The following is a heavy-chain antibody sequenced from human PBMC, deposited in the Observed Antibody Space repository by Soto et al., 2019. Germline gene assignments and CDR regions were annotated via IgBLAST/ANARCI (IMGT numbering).Heavy chain of an antibody. CDR3: THKGYGDYPLDY. D-gene: IGHD4-17*01. CDR1: EFSLTTSGVG. J-gene: IGHJ4*02. V-gene: IGHV2-5*02. CDR2: IYWDDSK. Sequence: QITLKESGPKLVKPTQTLTLTCTFSEFSLTTSGVGVGWIRQPPGKALEWLAVIYWDDSKHYSPSLKSRLTIPKDTSKNQVVLTMTNMDPVDTATYYCTHKGYGDYPLDYWGQGTLVTVSS.